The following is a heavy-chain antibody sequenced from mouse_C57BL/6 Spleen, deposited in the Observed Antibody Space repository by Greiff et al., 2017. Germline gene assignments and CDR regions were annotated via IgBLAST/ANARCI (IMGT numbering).Heavy chain of an antibody. Sequence: EVQLVESGGGLVKPGGSLKLSCAASGFNFSDYGMHWVRQAPEQGLEWVAYISSGSSTLDYADTVKGRFTISRDNAKNTLFLQMTSLRSEDTAMYCCATGDGDWGGYWGQGTTLTVST. CDR2: ISSGSSTL. J-gene: IGHJ2*01. CDR3: ATGDGDWGGY. D-gene: IGHD2-13*01. V-gene: IGHV5-17*01. CDR1: GFNFSDYG.